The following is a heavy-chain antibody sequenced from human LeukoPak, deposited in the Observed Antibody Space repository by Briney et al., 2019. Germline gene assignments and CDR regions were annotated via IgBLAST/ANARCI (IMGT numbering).Heavy chain of an antibody. CDR3: ARQLTSSGWYTAFDI. D-gene: IGHD6-19*01. CDR2: IYYSGST. Sequence: GSLRLSCAASGFSFSSYAMSWVRQAPGKGLGWIGSIYYSGSTYYNPSLKSRVTISVDTSKNQFSLKLNSVTAADTAVYYCARQLTSSGWYTAFDIWGQGTMVTVSS. J-gene: IGHJ3*02. V-gene: IGHV4-39*01. CDR1: GFSFSSYA.